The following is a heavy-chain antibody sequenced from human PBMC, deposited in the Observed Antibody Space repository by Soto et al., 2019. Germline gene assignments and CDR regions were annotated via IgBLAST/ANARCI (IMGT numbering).Heavy chain of an antibody. D-gene: IGHD6-6*01. CDR2: IYTSGST. V-gene: IGHV4-4*07. CDR1: GGSISSYY. J-gene: IGHJ6*02. Sequence: PETLSLTCTVSGGSISSYYWSWIRQPAGKGLEWIGRIYTSGSTNYNPSLKSRVTMSVDTSKNQFSLKLSSVTAAGTAVYYCARDVGSSGYYYYGMDVWGQGTTVTVSS. CDR3: ARDVGSSGYYYYGMDV.